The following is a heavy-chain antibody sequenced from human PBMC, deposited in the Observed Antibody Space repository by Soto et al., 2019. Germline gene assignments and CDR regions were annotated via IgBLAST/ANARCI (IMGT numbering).Heavy chain of an antibody. CDR1: GGSIRSYY. Sequence: QVQLQESGPGLVKPSETLSLTCTVSGGSIRSYYWSWIRQSPRKGLEWIGYINDSGSTNYNPSLKIPVTISVDKSKNQFSLKLSSVTAADTAVYFCAREGPYATDGYYYCYMDVWGKGTTVTVSS. CDR3: AREGPYATDGYYYCYMDV. J-gene: IGHJ6*03. CDR2: INDSGST. D-gene: IGHD1-26*01. V-gene: IGHV4-59*01.